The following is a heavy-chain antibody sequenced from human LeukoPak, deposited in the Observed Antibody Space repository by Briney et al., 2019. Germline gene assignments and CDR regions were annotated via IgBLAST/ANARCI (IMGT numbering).Heavy chain of an antibody. CDR3: ARHSCYDP. V-gene: IGHV5-51*01. Sequence: GESLNISCRGSGFTISTYSFSWVLQMPGKGLEWMGVIYAGDSSTRYSPSFQGQATISVDKSISTAYLQWSSLKASDSAIYYCARHSCYDPWGQGTLVTVSS. J-gene: IGHJ4*02. D-gene: IGHD3-22*01. CDR1: GFTISTYS. CDR2: IYAGDSST.